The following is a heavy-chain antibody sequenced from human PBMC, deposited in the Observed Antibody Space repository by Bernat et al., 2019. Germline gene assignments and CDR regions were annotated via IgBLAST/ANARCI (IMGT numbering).Heavy chain of an antibody. V-gene: IGHV2-70*04. J-gene: IGHJ6*02. CDR2: NNWDDDK. CDR3: ARSIIAAAGATYYFFSMDV. D-gene: IGHD6-13*01. CDR1: GFSPITSGIR. Sequence: QLTLKESGPALVKPTQTLTLTCTFSGFSPITSGIRVSWIRQSPGKALEWRARNNWDDDKVYSTSLKTRLTISKDTSKNQVVLTMNNMDPVDTASYYCARSIIAAAGATYYFFSMDVWGQGTTVTVSS.